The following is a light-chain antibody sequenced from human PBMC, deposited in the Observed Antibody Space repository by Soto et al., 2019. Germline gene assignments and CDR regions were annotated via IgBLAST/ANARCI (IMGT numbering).Light chain of an antibody. V-gene: IGKV3-20*01. Sequence: EIVLTQSPGTVPISPGERATLSCRASQAVSSSLLACYQHKPGQAHRLVIYGASSRATGIPDRFSGSGSGTDFTLTVIRLEPEDFAVYYCQQGGASLWTFGHGTTVEIK. J-gene: IGKJ1*01. CDR1: QAVSSSL. CDR2: GAS. CDR3: QQGGASLWT.